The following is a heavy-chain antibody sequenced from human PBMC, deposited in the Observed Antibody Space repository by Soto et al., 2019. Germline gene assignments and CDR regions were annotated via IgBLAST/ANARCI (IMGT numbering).Heavy chain of an antibody. V-gene: IGHV4-39*01. J-gene: IGHJ3*02. CDR1: GGSISSSSYY. CDR2: IYYSGST. D-gene: IGHD2-2*01. Sequence: QLQLQESGPGLVKPSETLSLTCTVSGGSISSSSYYWGWIRQPPGKGLEWIGSIYYSGSTYYNPSLKSRVTISVDTSKNQFSLKLSSVTAADTAVYYCARHAEQNEYCSSTSCPPLDAFDIWGQGTMVTVSS. CDR3: ARHAEQNEYCSSTSCPPLDAFDI.